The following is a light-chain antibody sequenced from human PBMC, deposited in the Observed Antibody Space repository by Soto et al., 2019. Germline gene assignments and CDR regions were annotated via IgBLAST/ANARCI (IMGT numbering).Light chain of an antibody. Sequence: DIVMTQTPLSSPVTLGQPASISCRSSQSLLYSDGNTYLTWLQQRPGQPPRLLTYRVSNRFSGVSDRFRGSGAVPDFTLTISRVVAEDVGIYSCMQATHYPPYTFGQGTKL. CDR2: RVS. J-gene: IGKJ2*01. CDR3: MQATHYPPYT. CDR1: QSLLYSDGNTY. V-gene: IGKV2-24*01.